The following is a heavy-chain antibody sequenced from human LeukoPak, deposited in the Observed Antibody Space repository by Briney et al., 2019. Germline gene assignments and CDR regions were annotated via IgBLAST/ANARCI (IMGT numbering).Heavy chain of an antibody. CDR2: IKQDGSEK. CDR3: ARVPDYYGSGSRFDP. D-gene: IGHD3-10*01. Sequence: GGSLRLSCAASGFTFSSYWMSWVRQAPGKGLEWVANIKQDGSEKYYVDSVKGRFTISRDNAKNSLYLQMNSQRAEDTAVYYCARVPDYYGSGSRFDPWGQGTLVTVSS. CDR1: GFTFSSYW. J-gene: IGHJ5*02. V-gene: IGHV3-7*01.